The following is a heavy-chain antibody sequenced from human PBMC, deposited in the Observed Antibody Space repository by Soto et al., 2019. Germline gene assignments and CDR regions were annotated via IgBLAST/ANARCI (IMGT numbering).Heavy chain of an antibody. V-gene: IGHV3-33*01. CDR3: ARDMWIQLWLPSSQMDV. CDR2: IWYDGSNK. CDR1: GFTFSSYG. J-gene: IGHJ6*02. Sequence: GGSLRLSCAASGFTFSSYGMHWVRQAPGKGLEWVAVIWYDGSNKYYADSVKGRFTISRDNSKNTLYLQMNSLRAEDTAVYYCARDMWIQLWLPSSQMDVWGQGTTVTVSS. D-gene: IGHD5-18*01.